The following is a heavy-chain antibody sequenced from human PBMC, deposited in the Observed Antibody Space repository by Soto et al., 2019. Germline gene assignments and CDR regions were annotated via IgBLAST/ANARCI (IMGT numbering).Heavy chain of an antibody. Sequence: PGGSLRLSCVVSGFTFSDAWMNWVRQAPGKGLEWVGRIKRKNDGGTTDYAAPVKGRITISRDDSKNTLYLQINSLKTEDSAVYYCITDQGGTYWEFDYWGKGPLVTVSS. J-gene: IGHJ4*02. D-gene: IGHD1-26*01. V-gene: IGHV3-15*01. CDR3: ITDQGGTYWEFDY. CDR2: IKRKNDGGTT. CDR1: GFTFSDAW.